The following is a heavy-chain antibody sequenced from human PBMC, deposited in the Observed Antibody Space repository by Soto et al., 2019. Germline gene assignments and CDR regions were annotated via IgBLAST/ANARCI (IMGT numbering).Heavy chain of an antibody. V-gene: IGHV1-69*12. D-gene: IGHD6-13*01. CDR2: IIPIFTTT. CDR1: GGTFSNHA. CDR3: AREVAADGTFREDVFDI. J-gene: IGHJ3*02. Sequence: QVQLVQSGAELKKPGSSVKVSCKASGGTFSNHAINWVRQAPGQGLEWMGRIIPIFTTTDYAQGFPGRVTITADESTLPAYMELSSLKHDDTAVYYCAREVAADGTFREDVFDIWGQGTMVTVSS.